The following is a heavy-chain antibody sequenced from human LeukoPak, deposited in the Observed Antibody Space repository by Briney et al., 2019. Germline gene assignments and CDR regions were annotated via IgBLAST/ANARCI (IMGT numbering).Heavy chain of an antibody. CDR1: GFTFSSYS. CDR2: IGSSSSTI. V-gene: IGHV3-48*01. D-gene: IGHD3-3*01. Sequence: GGSLRLSCAASGFTFSSYSMNWVRQAPGKGLEWVSYIGSSSSTIFYTDSVKGRFTISRDNAKNSLYLQMNSLRVEDTAVYYCARVDFWSGGVRDYWAQGTLVTVSS. CDR3: ARVDFWSGGVRDY. J-gene: IGHJ4*02.